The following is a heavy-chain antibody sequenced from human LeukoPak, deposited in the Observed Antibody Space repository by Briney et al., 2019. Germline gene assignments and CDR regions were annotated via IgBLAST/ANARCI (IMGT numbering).Heavy chain of an antibody. J-gene: IGHJ6*02. CDR3: AREGPITMVRGVIYGMDV. CDR2: ISSSSSTI. D-gene: IGHD3-10*01. Sequence: GGSLRLSCAASGFTFSSYSMNWVRQAPGKGLEWVSYISSSSSTIYYADSVKGRFTISRDNAKNSLYLQMNSLRAEDTAVYYCAREGPITMVRGVIYGMDVWGQGTTVTVSS. CDR1: GFTFSSYS. V-gene: IGHV3-48*04.